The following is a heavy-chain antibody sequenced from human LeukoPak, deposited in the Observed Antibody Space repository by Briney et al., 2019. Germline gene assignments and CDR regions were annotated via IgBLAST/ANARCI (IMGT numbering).Heavy chain of an antibody. J-gene: IGHJ4*02. CDR3: ARFRLRAVADY. CDR1: GGSISSYY. V-gene: IGHV4-59*01. CDR2: IYYSGST. Sequence: SETLSLTCTVSGGSISSYYWSWIRQPPGKGLEWIGYIYYSGSTNYNPSLKSRVTISVDTSKNQFPLRLSSVTAADTAVYYCARFRLRAVADYWGQGTLVTVSS. D-gene: IGHD5-12*01.